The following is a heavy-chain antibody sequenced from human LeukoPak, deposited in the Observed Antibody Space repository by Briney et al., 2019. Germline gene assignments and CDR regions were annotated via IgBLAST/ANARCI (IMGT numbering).Heavy chain of an antibody. CDR1: GGSISSYY. CDR3: AVAAPTEQFVTSLIDY. V-gene: IGHV4-4*07. CDR2: IYTSGST. Sequence: SETLSLTCTVSGGSISSYYWSWIRQPAGKGLEWIGRIYTSGSTNYNPSLKSRVTMSVDTSKNQFSLKLSSVTAAGTAVYYCAVAAPTEQFVTSLIDYWGQGTLVTVSS. J-gene: IGHJ4*02. D-gene: IGHD6-19*01.